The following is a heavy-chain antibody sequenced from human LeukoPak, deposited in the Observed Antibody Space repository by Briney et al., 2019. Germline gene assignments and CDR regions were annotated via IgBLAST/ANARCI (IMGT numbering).Heavy chain of an antibody. D-gene: IGHD3-10*01. CDR1: GGSFSGYY. CDR3: ARLDGSGSYYTPFDY. CDR2: INHSGST. V-gene: IGHV4-34*01. J-gene: IGHJ4*02. Sequence: PSETLSRTCAVYGGSFSGYYWSWIRQPPGKGLEWIGEINHSGSTNYNPSLKSRVTISVDTSKNQFSLKLSSVTAADTAVYYCARLDGSGSYYTPFDYWGQGTLVTVSS.